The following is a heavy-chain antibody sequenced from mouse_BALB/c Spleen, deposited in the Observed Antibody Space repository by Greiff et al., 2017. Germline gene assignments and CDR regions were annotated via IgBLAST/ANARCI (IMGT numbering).Heavy chain of an antibody. J-gene: IGHJ2*01. CDR1: GFSLSRYS. V-gene: IGHV2-6-4*01. CDR2: IWGGGST. Sequence: VKLVESGPGLVAPSQSLSITCTVSGFSLSRYSVHWVRQPPGKGLEWLGMIWGGGSTDYNSALKSRLSISKDNSKSQVFLKMNSLQTDDTAMYYCASLYYYGSSLDYWGQGTTLTVSS. D-gene: IGHD1-1*01. CDR3: ASLYYYGSSLDY.